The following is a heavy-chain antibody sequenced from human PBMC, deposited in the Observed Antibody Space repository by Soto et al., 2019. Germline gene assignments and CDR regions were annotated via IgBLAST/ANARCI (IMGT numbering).Heavy chain of an antibody. CDR2: IKSKTDGGTT. Sequence: GGSLRLSCAASGFTFSNAWMNWVRQAPGKGLEWVGRIKSKTDGGTTDYAAPVKGRFTISRDDSKNTLYLQMNSLKTEDTAVYYCTTDGIWAGSGSPLWTWGQGTLVTVSS. CDR1: GFTFSNAW. D-gene: IGHD3-10*01. CDR3: TTDGIWAGSGSPLWT. J-gene: IGHJ5*02. V-gene: IGHV3-15*07.